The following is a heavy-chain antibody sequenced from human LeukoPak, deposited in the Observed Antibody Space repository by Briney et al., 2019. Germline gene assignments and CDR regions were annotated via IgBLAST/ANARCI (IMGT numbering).Heavy chain of an antibody. D-gene: IGHD3-10*01. V-gene: IGHV4-39*07. CDR3: ARAVGGDGSGSL. Sequence: SETLSLTCTVSGGSISSSSYYWGWIRQPPGKGLEWIGSIYYSGSTYYHPSLKSRVTISVDASKTQFSLKLSSVTAADTAVYYCARAVGGDGSGSLWGPGTLVTVSS. CDR2: IYYSGST. J-gene: IGHJ4*02. CDR1: GGSISSSSYY.